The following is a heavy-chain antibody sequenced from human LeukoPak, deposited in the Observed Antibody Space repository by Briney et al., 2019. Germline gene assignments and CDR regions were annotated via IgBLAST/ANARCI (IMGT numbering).Heavy chain of an antibody. CDR1: GFMFSSYG. Sequence: PGGSLRLSCVASGFMFSSYGMHWVRQAPGKGLEWVTFIRYDGSNEYYADSVKGRFTISRDNSQDTLSLQMNSLRAEDTAVYYCVKGPYYDYIWGTYRYPDDSFDIWGQGTMVTFSS. CDR3: VKGPYYDYIWGTYRYPDDSFDI. V-gene: IGHV3-30*02. J-gene: IGHJ3*02. D-gene: IGHD3-16*02. CDR2: IRYDGSNE.